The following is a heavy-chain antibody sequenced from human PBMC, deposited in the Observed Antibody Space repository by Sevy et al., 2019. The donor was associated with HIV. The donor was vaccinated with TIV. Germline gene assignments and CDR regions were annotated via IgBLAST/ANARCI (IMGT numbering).Heavy chain of an antibody. V-gene: IGHV3-43*01. J-gene: IGHJ4*02. D-gene: IGHD6-19*01. CDR3: ATDSGYSSGWNNFDY. CDR2: ISWDGGST. Sequence: GGSLRLSCAASGFTFDDYTMHWVRQAPGKGLEWVSLISWDGGSTYYADSVKGRFTISRDNCKNSLYLQMNSLRTEDTALYYCATDSGYSSGWNNFDYWGQGTLVTVSS. CDR1: GFTFDDYT.